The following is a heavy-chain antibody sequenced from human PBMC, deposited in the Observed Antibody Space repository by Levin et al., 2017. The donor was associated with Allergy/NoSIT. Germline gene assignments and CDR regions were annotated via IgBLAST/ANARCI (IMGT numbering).Heavy chain of an antibody. D-gene: IGHD6-13*01. CDR1: GGTFSSYT. J-gene: IGHJ4*02. V-gene: IGHV1-69*02. CDR3: ARVMAVAAAGMDY. Sequence: SVKVSCKASGGTFSSYTISWVRQAPGQGLEWMGRIIPILGIANYAQKFQGRVTITADKSTSTAYMELSSLRSEDTAVYYCARVMAVAAAGMDYWGQGTLVTVSS. CDR2: IIPILGIA.